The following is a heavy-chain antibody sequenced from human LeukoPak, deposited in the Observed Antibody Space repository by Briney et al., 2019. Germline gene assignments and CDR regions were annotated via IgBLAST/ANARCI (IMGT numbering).Heavy chain of an antibody. D-gene: IGHD3-10*01. CDR1: GFTFSSYE. CDR3: ARGGDYYGSGSYRAYYFDY. CDR2: ISSSGSTI. V-gene: IGHV3-48*03. J-gene: IGHJ4*02. Sequence: GGSLRLSCAASGFTFSSYEMNWVRQAPGKGLEWVSYISSSGSTIYYADSVKGRFTISRDNAKNSLYLQMNSLRAEDTAVYYCARGGDYYGSGSYRAYYFDYWGQGTLVTVSS.